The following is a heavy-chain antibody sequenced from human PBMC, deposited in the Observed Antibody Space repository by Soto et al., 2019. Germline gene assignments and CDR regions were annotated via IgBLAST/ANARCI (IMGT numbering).Heavy chain of an antibody. J-gene: IGHJ3*01. CDR1: GFTFRNYP. D-gene: IGHD1-26*01. Sequence: VQLVGSGGGVVQPGRSLRLSCAASGFTFRNYPMNWVRQAPDKGLQWVAVISYDGSNRDYADSVRGRFTISRDNSKNTLYLQMNSLRPEDTAVYYCAQLLGGSYAFEVWGQGMMVTVSS. CDR3: AQLLGGSYAFEV. CDR2: ISYDGSNR. V-gene: IGHV3-30-3*01.